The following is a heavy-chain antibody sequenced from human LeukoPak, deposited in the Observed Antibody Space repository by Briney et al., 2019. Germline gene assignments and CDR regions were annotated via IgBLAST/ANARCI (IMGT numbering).Heavy chain of an antibody. CDR2: ISGNGGST. D-gene: IGHD3-10*01. J-gene: IGHJ5*02. V-gene: IGHV3-23*01. CDR1: GFIFSSYA. Sequence: GGSLRLSCAASGFIFSSYAMNWVRQAPGKGLEWVSFISGNGGSTYYADSVKGRFTISRDNSKNTLYLQMNSLRAEDTAVYYCAKDVWGSGNWFDPWGQGTLVTVSS. CDR3: AKDVWGSGNWFDP.